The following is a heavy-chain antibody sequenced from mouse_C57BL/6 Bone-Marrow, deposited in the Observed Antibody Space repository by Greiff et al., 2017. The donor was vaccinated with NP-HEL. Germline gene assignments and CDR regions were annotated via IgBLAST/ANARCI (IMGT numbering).Heavy chain of an antibody. D-gene: IGHD1-1*01. CDR2: ISSGGDYI. V-gene: IGHV5-9-1*02. Sequence: EVQVVESGEGLVKPGGSLKLSCAASGFTFSSYAMSWVRQTPEKRLEWVAYISSGGDYIYYADTVKGRFPISRDNARNTLYLQMSSLKSEDTAMYYCTRDRYYYGSSYYWYFDVWGTGTTVTVSS. CDR1: GFTFSSYA. CDR3: TRDRYYYGSSYYWYFDV. J-gene: IGHJ1*03.